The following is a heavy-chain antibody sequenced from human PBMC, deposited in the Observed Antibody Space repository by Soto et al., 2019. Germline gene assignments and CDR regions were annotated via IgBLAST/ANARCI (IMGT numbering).Heavy chain of an antibody. CDR3: ARGPSYDILTGSFDY. CDR2: IKSKTDGGTT. CDR1: GFTFSNAW. V-gene: IGHV3-15*01. J-gene: IGHJ4*02. Sequence: GGSLRLSCAASGFTFSNAWMSWVRQAPGKGLEWVGRIKSKTDGGTTDYAAPVKGRFTISRDDSKNTLYLQMNSLRAEDTAVYYCARGPSYDILTGSFDYWGQGTLVTVSS. D-gene: IGHD3-9*01.